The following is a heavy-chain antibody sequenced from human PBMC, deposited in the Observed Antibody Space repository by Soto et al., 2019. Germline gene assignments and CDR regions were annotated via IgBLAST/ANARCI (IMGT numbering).Heavy chain of an antibody. CDR3: AKEWRATVTTVHAANWFDP. D-gene: IGHD4-4*01. CDR1: GFTFSSYA. J-gene: IGHJ5*02. CDR2: ISTSGGTT. V-gene: IGHV3-23*01. Sequence: PGGSLRLSCAASGFTFSSYAMRWVRQAPGKGLEWVSVISTSGGTTQYADSVKGRFTISRDNSKNTLYLQMNSLRAEDTAVYYCAKEWRATVTTVHAANWFDPWGQGTLVTVSS.